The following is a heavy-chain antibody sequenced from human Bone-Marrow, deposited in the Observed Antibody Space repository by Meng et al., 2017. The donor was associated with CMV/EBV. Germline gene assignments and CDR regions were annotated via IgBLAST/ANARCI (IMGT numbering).Heavy chain of an antibody. Sequence: GGSLRLSCAASGFTFSGYEMNWVRQAPGKGLEWISYISSSGSTIYYADSVKGRFTISRDNAKNSLYLQMNSLRAEDTAVYYCASRLGYCSSTSCFDYWGQGTLVTVSS. CDR1: GFTFSGYE. D-gene: IGHD2-2*03. CDR2: ISSSGSTI. V-gene: IGHV3-48*03. CDR3: ASRLGYCSSTSCFDY. J-gene: IGHJ4*02.